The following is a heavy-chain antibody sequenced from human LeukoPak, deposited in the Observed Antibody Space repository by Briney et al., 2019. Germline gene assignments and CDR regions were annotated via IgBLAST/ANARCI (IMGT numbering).Heavy chain of an antibody. D-gene: IGHD3-10*01. CDR3: ARDRSGSGTLDY. J-gene: IGHJ4*02. CDR1: GYTFTSYY. Sequence: ASVKVSCKSSGYTFTSYYMHWVRQAPGQGLEWMGIINPSGGSTIYAQKFQGRVTMTRDTSTSTVYMELSSLRSEDTAVYYCARDRSGSGTLDYWGQGTLVTVSS. V-gene: IGHV1-46*01. CDR2: INPSGGST.